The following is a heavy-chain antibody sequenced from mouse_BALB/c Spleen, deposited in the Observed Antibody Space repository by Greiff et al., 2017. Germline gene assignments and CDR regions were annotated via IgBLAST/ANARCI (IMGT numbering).Heavy chain of an antibody. Sequence: EVKLVESGGGLVKPGGSLKLSCAASGFTFSDYYMYWVRQTPEKRLEWVATISDGGSYTYYPDSVKGRFTISRDNAKNNLYLQMSSLKSEDTAMYYCAREDGNWYFDVWGAGTTVTVSS. CDR1: GFTFSDYY. D-gene: IGHD2-1*01. CDR2: ISDGGSYT. CDR3: AREDGNWYFDV. J-gene: IGHJ1*01. V-gene: IGHV5-4*02.